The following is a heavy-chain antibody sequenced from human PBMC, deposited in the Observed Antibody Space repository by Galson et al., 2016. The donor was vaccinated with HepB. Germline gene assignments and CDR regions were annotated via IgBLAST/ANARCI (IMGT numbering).Heavy chain of an antibody. Sequence: LTCDVSGGSISSGGYYWSWIRQLPGNGLEWIGYIYYSRTTYYNPSLRSRLSISADTSKNQFSLELSSVTAADTAVYFCARLTSTGTFDAFDVWGQGTMVTVSS. D-gene: IGHD1-1*01. CDR3: ARLTSTGTFDAFDV. CDR1: GGSISSGGYY. CDR2: IYYSRTT. V-gene: IGHV4-31*11. J-gene: IGHJ3*01.